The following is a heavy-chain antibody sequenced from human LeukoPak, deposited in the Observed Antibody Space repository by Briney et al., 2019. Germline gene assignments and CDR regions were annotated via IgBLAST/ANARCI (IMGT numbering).Heavy chain of an antibody. CDR3: ARGIAAAAPHADAFDI. V-gene: IGHV1-69*13. J-gene: IGHJ3*02. CDR1: GGTFSSYA. Sequence: GASVKVSCKASGGTFSSYAISWVRQAPGQGLEWMGGIIPIFGTANYAQKFQGRVTITADESTSTAYMELSSLRSEDTAVYYCARGIAAAAPHADAFDIWGQGTMVTVSS. CDR2: IIPIFGTA. D-gene: IGHD6-13*01.